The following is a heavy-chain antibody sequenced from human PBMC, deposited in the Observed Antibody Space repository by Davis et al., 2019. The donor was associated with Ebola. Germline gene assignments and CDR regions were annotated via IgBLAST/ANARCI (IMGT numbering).Heavy chain of an antibody. Sequence: GGSLRLSCAASGFTFSSYAMSWVRQAPGKGLEWVSAISGSGGGTYYADSVKGRFTISRDNSKNTLYLQMNSLRAEDTAVYYCARGPGYSYGLRYWGQGTLVTVSS. D-gene: IGHD5-18*01. CDR2: ISGSGGGT. J-gene: IGHJ4*02. CDR1: GFTFSSYA. CDR3: ARGPGYSYGLRY. V-gene: IGHV3-23*01.